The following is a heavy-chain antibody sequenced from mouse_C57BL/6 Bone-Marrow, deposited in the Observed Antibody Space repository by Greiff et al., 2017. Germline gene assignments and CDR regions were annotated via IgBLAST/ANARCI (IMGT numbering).Heavy chain of an antibody. CDR1: GYTFTSYD. V-gene: IGHV1-85*01. CDR2: IYPRDGST. J-gene: IGHJ3*01. D-gene: IGHD2-4*01. Sequence: VKLVESGPELVKPGASVKLSCKASGYTFTSYDINWVKQRPGQGLEWIGWIYPRDGSTKYNEKFKGKATLTVDTSSSTAYMELHSLTSADSAVFCCTSGGLRAWFAYWGQGTLVTVSA. CDR3: TSGGLRAWFAY.